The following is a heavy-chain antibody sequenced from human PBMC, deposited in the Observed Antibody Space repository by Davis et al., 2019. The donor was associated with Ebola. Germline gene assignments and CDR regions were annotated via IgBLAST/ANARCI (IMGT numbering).Heavy chain of an antibody. V-gene: IGHV5-51*01. J-gene: IGHJ4*02. CDR2: IYPGDSDT. D-gene: IGHD6-6*01. CDR1: GYSFTSYW. Sequence: GESLRLSCKGSGYSFTSYWIGWVRQTPGKGLEWMGIIYPGDSDTTYSPSFQGQVTISADKSISTAYLQWSSLKASDTAMYYCARQFEGYSSSPSFDYWGQGTLVTVSS. CDR3: ARQFEGYSSSPSFDY.